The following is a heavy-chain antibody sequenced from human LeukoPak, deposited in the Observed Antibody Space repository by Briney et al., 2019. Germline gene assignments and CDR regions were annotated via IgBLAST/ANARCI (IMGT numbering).Heavy chain of an antibody. D-gene: IGHD3-10*01. CDR1: GFTFRSAY. V-gene: IGHV3-53*01. J-gene: IGHJ6*03. CDR2: IYSDGRA. Sequence: GGSLRLSCVASGFTFRSAYMSWVRQAPGKGLQWVSVIYSDGRAYYTDSVQGRFTISRDNGKNTLSLQMNSLRVEDTAVYFCVTLWFGQLSVNNNYKMDAWGKGTTVIVSS. CDR3: VTLWFGQLSVNNNYKMDA.